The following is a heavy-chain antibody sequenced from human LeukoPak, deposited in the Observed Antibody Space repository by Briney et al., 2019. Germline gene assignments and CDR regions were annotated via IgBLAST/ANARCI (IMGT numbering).Heavy chain of an antibody. CDR2: ISACNGNT. CDR1: TYTFTKDV. V-gene: IGHV1-18*01. Sequence: GASVKVSRKASTYTFTKDVIKWLRQAHGQGLEWMGWISACNGNTNYAQKLQGRVTMTTDTSTSTAYMELRSLRSDDTAVYYCARSLDYGGNSVAAFDIWGQGTMVTVSS. J-gene: IGHJ3*02. CDR3: ARSLDYGGNSVAAFDI. D-gene: IGHD4-23*01.